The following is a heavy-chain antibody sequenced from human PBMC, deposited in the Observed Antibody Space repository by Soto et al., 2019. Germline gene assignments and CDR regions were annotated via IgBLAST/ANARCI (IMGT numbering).Heavy chain of an antibody. J-gene: IGHJ4*02. D-gene: IGHD3-10*01. V-gene: IGHV4-30-4*08. Sequence: QVQLQESGPGLVKPSETLSLTCTVSGGSISSADYYWSWIRQPPGKGLEWIGYIYYTGRTYYIPSLKSRVTISIDKSKNRFSLSLNSVTAADTAVYYCARARVWGEAEYWGQGTLVLVFS. CDR3: ARARVWGEAEY. CDR2: IYYTGRT. CDR1: GGSISSADYY.